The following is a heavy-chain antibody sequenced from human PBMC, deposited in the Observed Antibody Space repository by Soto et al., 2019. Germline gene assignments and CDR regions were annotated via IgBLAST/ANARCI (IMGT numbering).Heavy chain of an antibody. D-gene: IGHD2-8*01. V-gene: IGHV1-18*01. J-gene: IGHJ6*02. CDR2: ISGYNGDT. CDR1: GYTFSRYG. Sequence: GPEVKKPGASVKVSCKASGYTFSRYGISWVRQAPGQGLEWMGWISGYNGDTKYAQKVQGRVTMTIDTSTYTAYMELRSLTSYDTAIYYCAKNGQPPYYYYGMDVWGQGTTVTVSS. CDR3: AKNGQPPYYYYGMDV.